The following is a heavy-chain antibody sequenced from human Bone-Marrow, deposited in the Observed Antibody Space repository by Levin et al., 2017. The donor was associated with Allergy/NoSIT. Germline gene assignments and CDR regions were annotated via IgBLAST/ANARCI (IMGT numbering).Heavy chain of an antibody. D-gene: IGHD2-21*02. CDR2: IFDNGRA. CDR1: RGSISSDVHY. CDR3: ARGGGDYYFALDV. V-gene: IGHV4-30-4*01. J-gene: IGHJ3*01. Sequence: SETLSLTCTVSRGSISSDVHYWSWVRQPPGKGLEWIGHIFDNGRAYYNSSLQSRLVISIDTSSNKFSLSLRSATAADTALYFCARGGGDYYFALDVWGQGTKVTVSS.